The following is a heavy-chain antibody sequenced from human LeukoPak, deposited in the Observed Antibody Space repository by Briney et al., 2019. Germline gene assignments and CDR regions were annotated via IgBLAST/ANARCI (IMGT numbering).Heavy chain of an antibody. J-gene: IGHJ4*02. Sequence: ASVKVSCKASGGTFSSYAISWVRQAPGQGLEWMGGIIPIFGTANYAQKFQGRVTITTDESTSTAYMELSSLRSEDTAVYYCARVTPCGGDCYSDYWGQGTLGTVSS. V-gene: IGHV1-69*05. CDR2: IIPIFGTA. CDR3: ARVTPCGGDCYSDY. D-gene: IGHD2-21*01. CDR1: GGTFSSYA.